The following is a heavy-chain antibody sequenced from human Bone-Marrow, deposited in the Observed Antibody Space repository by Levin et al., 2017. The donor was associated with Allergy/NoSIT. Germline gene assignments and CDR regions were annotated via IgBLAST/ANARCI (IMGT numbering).Heavy chain of an antibody. D-gene: IGHD2/OR15-2a*01. CDR2: IKGDGTII. CDR3: ARELYTWRSETDF. CDR1: GFTFSDYW. Sequence: ETLSLTCAASGFTFSDYWMDWVRQAPGKGLVWVARIKGDGTIIQYTDSVKGRYTISRDNARNTVFLQMNSLTVEDTALYYCARELYTWRSETDFWGQGTMVTVSS. J-gene: IGHJ3*01. V-gene: IGHV3-74*03.